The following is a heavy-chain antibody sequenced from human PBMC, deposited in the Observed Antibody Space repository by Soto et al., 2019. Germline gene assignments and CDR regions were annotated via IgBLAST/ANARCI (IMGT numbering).Heavy chain of an antibody. D-gene: IGHD6-13*01. V-gene: IGHV3-33*01. Sequence: QVQLVESGGGVVQPGRSLRLSCAASGFTFSSYGMHWVRQAPGNGLEWAAVIWYDGSNKYYADSVKGRFTISRDNSQNTLYRQMNSLRAEVTAVYYWAGIAAASFQIDYWGQGTLVTVSS. CDR2: IWYDGSNK. CDR1: GFTFSSYG. CDR3: AGIAAASFQIDY. J-gene: IGHJ4*02.